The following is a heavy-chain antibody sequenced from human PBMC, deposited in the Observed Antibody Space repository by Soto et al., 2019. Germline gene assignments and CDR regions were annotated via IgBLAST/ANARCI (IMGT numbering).Heavy chain of an antibody. J-gene: IGHJ6*02. Sequence: PGESLKISCQGSGYNFISYWIAWVRQVPGKGLEWMGTMCPGDSETRYSPSFQGEVTISADKSTNTAYLQWNSLKASDTAMYYCARRRFQFYALDVWGQGTTVTVSS. CDR1: GYNFISYW. CDR3: ARRRFQFYALDV. CDR2: MCPGDSET. V-gene: IGHV5-51*01.